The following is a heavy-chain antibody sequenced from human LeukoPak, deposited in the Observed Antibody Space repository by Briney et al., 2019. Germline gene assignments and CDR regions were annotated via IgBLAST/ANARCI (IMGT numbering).Heavy chain of an antibody. Sequence: SETLSLTCTVSGYSISSGYYWGWIRQPPGKGLEWIGSIYHSGSTYYNSSLKSRVTISVDTSKNQFSLKLSSVTAADTAVYYCARVPHKFYGSGSKPYYYYYYYMDVWGKGTTVTVSS. CDR2: IYHSGST. V-gene: IGHV4-38-2*02. CDR3: ARVPHKFYGSGSKPYYYYYYYMDV. CDR1: GYSISSGYY. D-gene: IGHD3-10*01. J-gene: IGHJ6*03.